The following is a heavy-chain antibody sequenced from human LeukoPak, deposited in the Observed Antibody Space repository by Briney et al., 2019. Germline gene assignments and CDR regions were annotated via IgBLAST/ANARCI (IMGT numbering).Heavy chain of an antibody. CDR1: GGSISSSSYY. CDR3: SRRRYSSGWYYFDY. Sequence: SETLSLTCTVSGGSISSSSYYWGWIRQPPGKGLEWIGSIYYSGSTYYNPSLKSRVTISVDTSKNQFSLKLSSVTAADTAVYHCSRRRYSSGWYYFDYWGQGTLVTVSS. D-gene: IGHD6-19*01. J-gene: IGHJ4*02. CDR2: IYYSGST. V-gene: IGHV4-39*01.